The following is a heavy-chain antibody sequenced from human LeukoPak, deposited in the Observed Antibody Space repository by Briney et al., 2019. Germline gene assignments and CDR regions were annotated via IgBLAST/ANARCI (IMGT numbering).Heavy chain of an antibody. Sequence: GGSLRLSCAASGFTVSTNFMSWVRQAPGKGLEWVSVIYSGANTYYADSVQGRFTISRDTSRNTLYLQMNSLRAEDTAVYYCARLGPYYFDSWGQGTLVIVSS. D-gene: IGHD3-16*01. V-gene: IGHV3-53*01. J-gene: IGHJ4*02. CDR3: ARLGPYYFDS. CDR1: GFTVSTNF. CDR2: IYSGANT.